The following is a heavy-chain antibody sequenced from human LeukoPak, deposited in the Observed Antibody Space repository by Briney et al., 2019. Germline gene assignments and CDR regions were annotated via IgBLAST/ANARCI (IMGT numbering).Heavy chain of an antibody. CDR3: AKDYDILTGSHFDY. CDR2: ITSSSSYI. CDR1: GFTFSSYS. D-gene: IGHD3-9*01. J-gene: IGHJ4*02. Sequence: GGSLRLSCAASGFTFSSYSMNWVRQAPGKGLEWVSSITSSSSYIYYADSVKGRFTISRDNAKNSLYLQMNSLRAEDTAVYYCAKDYDILTGSHFDYWGQGTLVTVSS. V-gene: IGHV3-21*04.